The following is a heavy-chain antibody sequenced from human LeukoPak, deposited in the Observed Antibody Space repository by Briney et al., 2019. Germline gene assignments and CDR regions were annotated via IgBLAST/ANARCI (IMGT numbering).Heavy chain of an antibody. V-gene: IGHV3-9*01. J-gene: IGHJ6*02. CDR2: ISWNSGSI. Sequence: GGCLRLSCAASGFTFDDYAMHWVRQAPGKGLEWVSGISWNSGSIGYADSVKGRFTISRDNAKNSLYLQMNSLRAEDTALYYCAKDSATTQYYDFWSGYYGGENSGLFYYYGMDVWGQGTTVTVSS. CDR3: AKDSATTQYYDFWSGYYGGENSGLFYYYGMDV. CDR1: GFTFDDYA. D-gene: IGHD3-3*01.